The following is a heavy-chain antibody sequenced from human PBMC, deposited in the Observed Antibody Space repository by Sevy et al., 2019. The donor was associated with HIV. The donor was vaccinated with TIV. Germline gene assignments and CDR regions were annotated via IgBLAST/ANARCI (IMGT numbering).Heavy chain of an antibody. CDR2: VYAYDSDT. Sequence: GESLKISCKGSGYSFTSYWIGWVRQMPGKGLDWMGIVYAYDSDTSYSPSFQGQVTISADKSFSTAYLQWSSLKASDTAIYYCARQNDYLSPPDYWGQGTLVTVSS. CDR3: ARQNDYLSPPDY. V-gene: IGHV5-51*01. J-gene: IGHJ4*02. D-gene: IGHD3-16*01. CDR1: GYSFTSYW.